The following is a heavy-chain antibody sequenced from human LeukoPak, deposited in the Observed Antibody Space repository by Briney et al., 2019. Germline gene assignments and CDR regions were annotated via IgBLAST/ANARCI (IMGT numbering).Heavy chain of an antibody. CDR2: IYTSGST. CDR3: ARDRFGDLNYFDY. CDR1: GGSISSYF. Sequence: SETLSLTCTISGGSISSYFWSWIRQPAGKGLEWIGRIYTSGSTNYNPSLKSRVTISADKSTNQFSLKLSSVTAADTAVYYCARDRFGDLNYFDYWGQGTLVTVSS. D-gene: IGHD3-3*01. V-gene: IGHV4-4*07. J-gene: IGHJ4*02.